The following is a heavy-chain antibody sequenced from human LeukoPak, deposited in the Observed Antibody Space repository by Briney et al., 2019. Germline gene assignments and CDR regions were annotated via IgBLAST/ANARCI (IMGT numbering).Heavy chain of an antibody. J-gene: IGHJ4*02. Sequence: SETLSLTCTVSGGSISNNNYYWGWIRQPPGKGLEWIVSSHNSGSTYYNPSLKSRVTISVDTSKNQFSLNLSSVTAADTAVYYCATDRGVYSYGQEVFWGQGTLVTVSS. D-gene: IGHD5-18*01. CDR2: SHNSGST. V-gene: IGHV4-39*07. CDR3: ATDRGVYSYGQEVF. CDR1: GGSISNNNYY.